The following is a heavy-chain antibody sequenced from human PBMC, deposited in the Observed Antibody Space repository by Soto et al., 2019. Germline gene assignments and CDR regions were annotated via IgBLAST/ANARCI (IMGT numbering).Heavy chain of an antibody. J-gene: IGHJ4*02. CDR3: ASRYGGNFAY. Sequence: QVQLQESGPGLVKPSETLSLTCTVSGGSISSYYWRWIRQPPGKGLEWIGYIYYSGSTNYNPSLNSRVTISVDTSKDQFSLKLSFVTAADSAMYCCASRYGGNFAYWGQGTLVTVSS. D-gene: IGHD1-26*01. CDR2: IYYSGST. CDR1: GGSISSYY. V-gene: IGHV4-59*01.